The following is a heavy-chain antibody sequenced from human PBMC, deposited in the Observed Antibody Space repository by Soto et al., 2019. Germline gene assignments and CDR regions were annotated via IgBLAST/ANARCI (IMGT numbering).Heavy chain of an antibody. CDR1: GFTLSSYS. V-gene: IGHV3-48*01. J-gene: IGHJ4*02. D-gene: IGHD2-2*02. Sequence: EVQLVESGGGLVQPGGSLRLSCAASGFTLSSYSMNWVRQAPGKGLEWVSYISSSSSTIYYADSVKGRFTISRDNAKNSLYLQMNSLRAEDTAVYYCARDHQGYCSSTSCYSYWGQGTLVTVSS. CDR3: ARDHQGYCSSTSCYSY. CDR2: ISSSSSTI.